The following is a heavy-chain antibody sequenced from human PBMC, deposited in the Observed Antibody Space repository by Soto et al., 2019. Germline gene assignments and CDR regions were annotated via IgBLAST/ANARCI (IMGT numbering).Heavy chain of an antibody. CDR1: GGSISSSSYY. V-gene: IGHV4-39*01. CDR3: ARLHYYDSSGYYPQGYYYGMDV. Sequence: PSETLSLTCTVSGGSISSSSYYWGWIRQPPGKGLEWIGSIYYSGSTYYNPSLKSRVTITRDTSASTAYMELSSLRSEDTAVYYCARLHYYDSSGYYPQGYYYGMDVWGQGTTVTVSS. CDR2: IYYSGST. D-gene: IGHD3-22*01. J-gene: IGHJ6*02.